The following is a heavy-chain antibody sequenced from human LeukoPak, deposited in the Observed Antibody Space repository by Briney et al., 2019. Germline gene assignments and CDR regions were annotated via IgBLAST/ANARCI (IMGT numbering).Heavy chain of an antibody. D-gene: IGHD5-24*01. J-gene: IGHJ4*02. CDR2: VNHSGST. Sequence: PSETLSLTCAVSGGSFSGYNWSWIRKPPAPGLGRNGVVNHSGSTNYNPSLKSRVTISVDTSKHQFSLKLSSVTAADTAVYYCARRPRWVQGGCDYWGEGTLVTVST. CDR1: GGSFSGYN. V-gene: IGHV4-34*01. CDR3: ARRPRWVQGGCDY.